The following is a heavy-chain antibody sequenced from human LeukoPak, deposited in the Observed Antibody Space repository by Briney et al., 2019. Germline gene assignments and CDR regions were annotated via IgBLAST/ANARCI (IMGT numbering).Heavy chain of an antibody. CDR3: ASNNFWSARGFDP. CDR2: IYYTGST. Sequence: SETLSLTCTVSGDSISNKYWSWIRQPPGKGLEWIGYIYYTGSTNYNPSLKSRVTISVDTSKNQFSLELTSVTAADTAVYYCASNNFWSARGFDPWGQGTLVTVSS. J-gene: IGHJ5*02. V-gene: IGHV4-59*08. CDR1: GDSISNKY. D-gene: IGHD3-3*01.